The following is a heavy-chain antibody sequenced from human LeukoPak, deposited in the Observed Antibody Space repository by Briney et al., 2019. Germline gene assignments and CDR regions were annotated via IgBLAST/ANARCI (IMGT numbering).Heavy chain of an antibody. CDR3: TRTYYDFWSGYYIFDY. J-gene: IGHJ4*02. CDR2: IYYSGST. V-gene: IGHV4-59*01. Sequence: KASETLSLTCTVSGGFICSYYWSWIRQPPGKGLEWIGYIYYSGSTNYKSSLKSRVTISVDTSKNQFSLKLSSVTAADTAVYYCTRTYYDFWSGYYIFDYWGQGTLVTVSS. CDR1: GGFICSYY. D-gene: IGHD3-3*01.